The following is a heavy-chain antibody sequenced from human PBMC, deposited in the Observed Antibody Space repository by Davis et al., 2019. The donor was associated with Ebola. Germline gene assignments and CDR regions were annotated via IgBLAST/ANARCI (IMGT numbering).Heavy chain of an antibody. Sequence: GGSLRLSCAASGFTFSSYWMSWVRQAPGKGLEWVSYISSSSSTIYYADSVKGRFTISRDNAKNSLYLQMNSLRDEDTAVYYCARDESCISTSCFIYYYYGMDVWGQGTTVTVSS. V-gene: IGHV3-48*02. CDR2: ISSSSSTI. J-gene: IGHJ6*02. CDR3: ARDESCISTSCFIYYYYGMDV. D-gene: IGHD2-2*01. CDR1: GFTFSSYW.